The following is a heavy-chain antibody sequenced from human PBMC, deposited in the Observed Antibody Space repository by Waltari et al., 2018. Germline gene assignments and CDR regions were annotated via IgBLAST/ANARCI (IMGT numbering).Heavy chain of an antibody. CDR2: INHSGST. J-gene: IGHJ4*02. Sequence: QVQLQQWGAGLLKPSETLSLTCAVYGGSFSGYYWSWIRQPPGKGREWIGEINHSGSTNYNPSLKSRVTISVDTSKNQFSLKLSSVTAADTAVYYCARLGWLQSGGGFDYWGQGTLVTVSS. CDR1: GGSFSGYY. D-gene: IGHD5-12*01. V-gene: IGHV4-34*01. CDR3: ARLGWLQSGGGFDY.